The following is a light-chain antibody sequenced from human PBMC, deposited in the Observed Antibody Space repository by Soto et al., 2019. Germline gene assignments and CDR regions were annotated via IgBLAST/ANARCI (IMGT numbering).Light chain of an antibody. CDR3: ATWDDSLNGYV. Sequence: QSVLTQPPSASGTPWQRVTISCSGSSSNIGSNTVSWYQQLPGTAPKLLIYRNNQRPSGVPDRFSGSKSGTSASLAISGLQSEDEADYYCATWDDSLNGYVFGTGTKLTVL. V-gene: IGLV1-44*01. CDR2: RNN. CDR1: SSNIGSNT. J-gene: IGLJ1*01.